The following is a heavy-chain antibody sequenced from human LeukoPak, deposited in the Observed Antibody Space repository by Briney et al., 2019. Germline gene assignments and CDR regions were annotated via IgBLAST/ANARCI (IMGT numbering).Heavy chain of an antibody. CDR1: GGSFRTFS. J-gene: IGHJ3*02. CDR3: ARRYYYDSPTYFEDAFDI. V-gene: IGHV1-69*05. CDR2: IIPMFGEG. Sequence: ASVKVSCKASGGSFRTFSMNWVRQAPGQGLEWMGGIIPMFGEGNYAQKFRGRVTITTDESRRTAYMELRSLRSEDTAVYYCARRYYYDSPTYFEDAFDIWGQGTMVTVSS. D-gene: IGHD3-22*01.